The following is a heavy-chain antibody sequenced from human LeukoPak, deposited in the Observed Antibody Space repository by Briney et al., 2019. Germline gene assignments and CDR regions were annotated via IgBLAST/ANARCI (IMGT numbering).Heavy chain of an antibody. CDR3: ARDPYYGDYVV. CDR1: GFTFSSYE. J-gene: IGHJ4*02. CDR2: ISSSGSTI. V-gene: IGHV3-48*03. Sequence: GGSLRLSCAASGFTFSSYEMNWVRQAPGKGLEWVSYISSSGSTIYYADSVKGRFTISRDNAKNSLFLQMNSLRAEDTAVYYCARDPYYGDYVVWGQGTLVTVSS. D-gene: IGHD4-17*01.